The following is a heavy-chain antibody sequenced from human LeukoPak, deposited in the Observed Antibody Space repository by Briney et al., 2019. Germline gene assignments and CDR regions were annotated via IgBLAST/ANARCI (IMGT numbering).Heavy chain of an antibody. V-gene: IGHV1-18*01. Sequence: ASVKVSCKASGYTFTSYGISWVRQAPGQGLEWMGWISAYNGNTNYAQKLKGRVTMTTDTSTSTAYMELRSLRSDDTAVYYCATTYPECGGDCAAYFQHWGQGTLVTVSS. J-gene: IGHJ1*01. CDR3: ATTYPECGGDCAAYFQH. CDR2: ISAYNGNT. D-gene: IGHD2-21*02. CDR1: GYTFTSYG.